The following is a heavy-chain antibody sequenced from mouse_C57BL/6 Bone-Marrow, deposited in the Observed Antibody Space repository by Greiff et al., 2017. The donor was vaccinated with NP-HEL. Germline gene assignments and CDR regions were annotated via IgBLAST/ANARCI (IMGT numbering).Heavy chain of an antibody. CDR1: GYTFTNYT. CDR2: INPSSGYT. J-gene: IGHJ2*01. Sequence: QVQLKESGAELVRPGASVKMSCKASGYTFTNYTMHWVKQRPGQGLEWIGYINPSSGYTKYNQKFKDKATLTAEKSSSTAYMQLSSLTSEDSAVDYCARSPDYYGSSLFDYWGQGTTLTVSS. V-gene: IGHV1-4*01. D-gene: IGHD1-1*01. CDR3: ARSPDYYGSSLFDY.